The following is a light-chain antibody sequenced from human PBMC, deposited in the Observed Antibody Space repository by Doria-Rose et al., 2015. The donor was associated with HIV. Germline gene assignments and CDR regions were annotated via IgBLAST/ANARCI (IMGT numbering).Light chain of an antibody. V-gene: IGKV3-20*01. Sequence: EIVLTQSPGALSLSPGGRATLSCRASQRFSSTYLAWYQQKPGQAHSLLIYDGSSRATGIPDRFSASGSGTDFTLTINRLEPEDFALYYCHQYGTSWTFGQGTKVEI. CDR1: QRFSSTY. CDR2: DGS. J-gene: IGKJ1*01. CDR3: HQYGTSWT.